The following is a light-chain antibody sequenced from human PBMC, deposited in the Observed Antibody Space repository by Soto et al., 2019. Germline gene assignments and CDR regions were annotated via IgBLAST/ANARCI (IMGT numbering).Light chain of an antibody. CDR2: DAS. V-gene: IGKV1-33*01. CDR3: QQYDNVPPIT. J-gene: IGKJ5*01. CDR1: QHISNY. Sequence: DIQMTQSPSLLSASVGDRVTITCQASQHISNYLNWYQQKPGEAPKLLIYDASNLETGVPTRFSGSGFGTDFTFTISSLQPGEIATYYCQQYDNVPPITFGQGTRLEIK.